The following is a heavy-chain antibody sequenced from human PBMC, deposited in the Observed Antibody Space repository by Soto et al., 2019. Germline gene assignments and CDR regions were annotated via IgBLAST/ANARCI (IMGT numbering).Heavy chain of an antibody. CDR1: GFTFSSYS. D-gene: IGHD2-15*01. CDR3: AREGGDIGVVVAAFDY. J-gene: IGHJ4*02. CDR2: ISSSSSYI. Sequence: EVQLVESGGGLVKPGGSLRLSCAASGFTFSSYSMNWVRQAPGKGLEWVSSISSSSSYIYYADSVKGRFTISRDNAKNARYLQMNSLRAEDTAVYYGAREGGDIGVVVAAFDYGGQGTLVTGSS. V-gene: IGHV3-21*01.